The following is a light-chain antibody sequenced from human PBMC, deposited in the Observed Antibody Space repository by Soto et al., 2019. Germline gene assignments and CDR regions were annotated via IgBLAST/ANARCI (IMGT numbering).Light chain of an antibody. J-gene: IGLJ2*01. CDR2: QVT. V-gene: IGLV2-14*01. CDR1: SSDIGYYNY. Sequence: SALTQPASVSGSPGQSITISCTGTSSDIGYYNYVSWFQQHPGKAPKLIISQVTNRPSGISTRFSGSKSGNTASLTISGLQAEDEALYYCQSYDTGLTGHVLFGGGTQLTVL. CDR3: QSYDTGLTGHVL.